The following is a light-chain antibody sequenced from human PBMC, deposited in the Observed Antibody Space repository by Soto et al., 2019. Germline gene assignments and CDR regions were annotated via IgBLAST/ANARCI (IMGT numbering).Light chain of an antibody. CDR3: QQYGSSPEIF. CDR2: GAS. V-gene: IGKV3-20*01. J-gene: IGKJ5*01. Sequence: EIVITQSPATLSVSPGEGATLSCRASQGIGSTLAWYQQKPGQAPRLLIYGASNRATGIPDRFSGSGSGTDFTLTISRLEPEDFAVYYCQQYGSSPEIFFGQGTRLEIK. CDR1: QGIGST.